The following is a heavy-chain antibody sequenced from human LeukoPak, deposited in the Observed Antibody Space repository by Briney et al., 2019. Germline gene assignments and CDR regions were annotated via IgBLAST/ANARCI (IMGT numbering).Heavy chain of an antibody. Sequence: GGSLRLSCATSGLSVSTSVTHWVRQIPGRGLQWVAGTWSDGVAKYYEASVKGRFTISIDRSKNTVFLQMNNLRAEDTALYHCTKETNAFDAWGQGTLVTVS. J-gene: IGHJ3*01. V-gene: IGHV3-33*03. D-gene: IGHD1-7*01. CDR3: TKETNAFDA. CDR1: GLSVSTSV. CDR2: TWSDGVAK.